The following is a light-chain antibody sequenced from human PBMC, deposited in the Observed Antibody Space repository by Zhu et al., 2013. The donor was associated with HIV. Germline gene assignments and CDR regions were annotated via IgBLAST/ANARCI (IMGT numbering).Light chain of an antibody. Sequence: QSVLTQPPSASGTPGQRVTISCSGSSSNIGRNTVNWYQQLPGTAPKLLIYNNDQRPSRVPDRFSGSKSGTSASLAISGLQSEDEANYYCAAWDGSLNVGVFGGGTKLTVL. CDR3: AAWDGSLNVGV. V-gene: IGLV1-44*01. CDR1: SSNIGRNT. J-gene: IGLJ3*02. CDR2: NND.